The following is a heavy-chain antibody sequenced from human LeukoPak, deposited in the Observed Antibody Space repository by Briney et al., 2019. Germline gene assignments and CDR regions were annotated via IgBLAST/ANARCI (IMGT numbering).Heavy chain of an antibody. CDR3: ASKGAAMASYYYYYMDV. CDR2: IHYTGTT. V-gene: IGHV4-39*07. J-gene: IGHJ6*03. D-gene: IGHD5-18*01. CDR1: GGSIRSSSYN. Sequence: SETLSLTCTVSGGSIRSSSYNWAWLRQPPGKGLECIGSIHYTGTTYYNPSLKSRVTISVDTSKNQFSLKLSSVTAADTAVYYCASKGAAMASYYYYYMDVWGKGTTVTVSS.